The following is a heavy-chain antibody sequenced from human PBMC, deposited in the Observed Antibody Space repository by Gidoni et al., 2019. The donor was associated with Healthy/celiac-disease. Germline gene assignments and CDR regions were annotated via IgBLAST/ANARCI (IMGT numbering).Heavy chain of an antibody. V-gene: IGHV3-15*01. CDR3: TTVFLEWLWGKPLN. Sequence: EVQLVESGGGLVKPGGSLRLSCAASGFTFSNAWMSWVRQAPGKGLEWVGRIKSKTDGGTTDYAAPVKGRFTISRDDSKNTLYLQMNSLKTEDTAVYYCTTVFLEWLWGKPLNWGQGTLVTVSS. CDR1: GFTFSNAW. D-gene: IGHD3-3*01. CDR2: IKSKTDGGTT. J-gene: IGHJ4*02.